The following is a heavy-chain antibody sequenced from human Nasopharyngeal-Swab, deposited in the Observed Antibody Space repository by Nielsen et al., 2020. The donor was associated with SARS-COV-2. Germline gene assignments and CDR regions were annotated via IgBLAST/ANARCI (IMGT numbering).Heavy chain of an antibody. D-gene: IGHD3-22*01. CDR2: IYYSGST. J-gene: IGHJ6*03. Sequence: WIRQPPGKGLEWIGSIYYSGSTYYNPSLKSRVTISVDTSKNQFSLKLSSVTAADTAVYYCARHDPLVITHYYYYYMDVWGKGTTVTVSS. V-gene: IGHV4-39*01. CDR3: ARHDPLVITHYYYYYMDV.